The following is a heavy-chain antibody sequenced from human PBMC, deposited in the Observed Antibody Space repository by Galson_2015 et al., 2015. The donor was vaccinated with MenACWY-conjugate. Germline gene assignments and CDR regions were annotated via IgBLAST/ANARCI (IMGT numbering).Heavy chain of an antibody. CDR2: TYYRSKWDT. CDR3: ARAALLRGYIFMYLFDY. J-gene: IGHJ4*02. D-gene: IGHD5-18*01. Sequence: CAISGDSVSSHSAAWNWIRQSPSRGLEGLGRTYYRSKWDTDYAVSVKSRISINPDTSKNQLTLHLNSVTPEDTAVYYCARAALLRGYIFMYLFDYWGQGTLVTVSS. V-gene: IGHV6-1*01. CDR1: GDSVSSHSAA.